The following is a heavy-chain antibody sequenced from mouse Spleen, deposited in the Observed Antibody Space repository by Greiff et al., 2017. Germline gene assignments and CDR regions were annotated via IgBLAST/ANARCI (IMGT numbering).Heavy chain of an antibody. V-gene: IGHV1-20*01. Sequence: EVQLQQSGPELVKPGDSVKISCKASGYSFTGYFMNWVMQSHGKSLEWIGRINPYNGDTFYNQKFKGKATLTVDKSSSTAHMELRSLTSEDSAVYYCARGPTVVATDAMDYWGQGTSVTVSS. CDR3: ARGPTVVATDAMDY. CDR2: INPYNGDT. CDR1: GYSFTGYF. D-gene: IGHD1-1*01. J-gene: IGHJ4*01.